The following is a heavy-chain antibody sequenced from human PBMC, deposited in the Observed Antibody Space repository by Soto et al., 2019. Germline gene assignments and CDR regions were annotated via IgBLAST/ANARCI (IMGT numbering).Heavy chain of an antibody. CDR2: IDPSDSYT. Sequence: PGESLKISCKGSGYSFTSYWISWVRQMPGKGLEWMGRIDPSDSYTNYSPSFQGHVTISADKSISTAYLQWSSLKASDTAMYYCARRARAGTTYYYYGMDVWGQGTTVTVS. CDR1: GYSFTSYW. CDR3: ARRARAGTTYYYYGMDV. J-gene: IGHJ6*02. D-gene: IGHD6-19*01. V-gene: IGHV5-10-1*01.